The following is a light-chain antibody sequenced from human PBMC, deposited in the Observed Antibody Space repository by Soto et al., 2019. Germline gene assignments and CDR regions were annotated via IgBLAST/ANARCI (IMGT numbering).Light chain of an antibody. V-gene: IGKV3-20*01. CDR2: GAS. Sequence: DIVLTQSPGTLSLSPGERATLSCRASQSVGSIYLAWYQQKPGQAPRLLIHGASNRASGVPARFSGSGYGTDFTLTISRLEPEDFAVYYCQQYGGSPRTFGQGTKVEIK. CDR1: QSVGSIY. CDR3: QQYGGSPRT. J-gene: IGKJ1*01.